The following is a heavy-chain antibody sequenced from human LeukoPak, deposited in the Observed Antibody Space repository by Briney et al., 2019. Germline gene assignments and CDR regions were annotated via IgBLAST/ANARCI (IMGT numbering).Heavy chain of an antibody. CDR2: IYYSGST. V-gene: IGHV4-39*01. CDR3: ASPRIAVAPLADC. J-gene: IGHJ4*02. D-gene: IGHD6-19*01. Sequence: SETLSLTCTVSGGSISSSSYYWGWIRQPPGKGLEWIGSIYYSGSTYYNPSLKSRVTISVDTSKNQFSLKLSSVTAADTAVYYCASPRIAVAPLADCWGQGTLVTVSS. CDR1: GGSISSSSYY.